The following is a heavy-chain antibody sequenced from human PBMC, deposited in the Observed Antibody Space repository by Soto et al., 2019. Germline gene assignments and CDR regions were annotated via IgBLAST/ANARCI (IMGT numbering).Heavy chain of an antibody. J-gene: IGHJ3*02. D-gene: IGHD4-17*01. CDR1: GFTFSSYG. CDR2: ISYDGSNK. Sequence: GGSLRLACAASGFTFSSYGMHWVRQAPGKGLEWVAVISYDGSNKYYADSVKGRFTISRDNSKNTLYLQMNSLRAEDTAVYYCAKDLYGDFRDAFDIWGQGTMVTVSS. CDR3: AKDLYGDFRDAFDI. V-gene: IGHV3-30*18.